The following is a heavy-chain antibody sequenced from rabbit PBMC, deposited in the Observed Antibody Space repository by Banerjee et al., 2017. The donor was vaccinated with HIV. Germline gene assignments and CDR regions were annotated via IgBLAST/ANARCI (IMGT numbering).Heavy chain of an antibody. CDR3: ARDTSSSFSSYGMDL. CDR2: IDSGSSGFT. V-gene: IGHV1S40*01. D-gene: IGHD1-1*01. Sequence: QSLEESGGDLVKPGASLTLTCTASGFSFSDNYWINWVHQAPGKGLEWIACIDSGSSGFTYFASWAKGRFTISKTSSTTVTLQMTSLTAADTATYFCARDTSSSFSSYGMDLWGPGTLVTVS. J-gene: IGHJ6*01. CDR1: GFSFSDNYW.